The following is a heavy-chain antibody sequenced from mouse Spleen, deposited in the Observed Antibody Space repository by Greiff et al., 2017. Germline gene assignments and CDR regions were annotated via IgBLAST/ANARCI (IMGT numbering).Heavy chain of an antibody. CDR2: IYPRSGNT. Sequence: QVQLQQSGAELARPGASVKLSCKASGYTFTSYGISWVKQRTGQGLEWIGEIYPRSGNTYYNEKFKGKATLTADKSSSTAYMELRSLTSEDSAVYFCAREGDYGGFAYWGQGTLVTVSA. V-gene: IGHV1-81*01. CDR1: GYTFTSYG. D-gene: IGHD2-13*01. CDR3: AREGDYGGFAY. J-gene: IGHJ3*01.